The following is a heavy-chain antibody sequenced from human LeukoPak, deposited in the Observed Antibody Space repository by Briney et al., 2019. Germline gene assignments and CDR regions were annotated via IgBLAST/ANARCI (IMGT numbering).Heavy chain of an antibody. J-gene: IGHJ4*02. Sequence: PGRSLRLSCAASGFTFDDYAMHWVRQAPGKGLEWVSGISWNSGSIGYADSVKGRFTISRDNAKNSLYLQMNSLRAEDTALYYCAKDKREYYGSSGYYYGPFDYWGQGTLVTPSS. V-gene: IGHV3-9*01. CDR3: AKDKREYYGSSGYYYGPFDY. D-gene: IGHD3-22*01. CDR2: ISWNSGSI. CDR1: GFTFDDYA.